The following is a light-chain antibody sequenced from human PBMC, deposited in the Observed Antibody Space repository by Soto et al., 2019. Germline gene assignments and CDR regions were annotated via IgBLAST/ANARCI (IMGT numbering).Light chain of an antibody. V-gene: IGLV2-14*01. Sequence: QSVLTLPTSVSGSPGQSIAISCTGSSSDVGIYNYVSWYQQHPGKVPKLIIYEVTNRPSGVSNRFSGSKSGNTASLTISGLQAEDEADYYCSSYTTSRTRVFGTGTKVTVL. CDR3: SSYTTSRTRV. CDR1: SSDVGIYNY. CDR2: EVT. J-gene: IGLJ1*01.